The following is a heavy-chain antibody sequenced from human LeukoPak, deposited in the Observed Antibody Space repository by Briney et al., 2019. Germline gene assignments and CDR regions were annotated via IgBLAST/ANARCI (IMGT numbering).Heavy chain of an antibody. Sequence: KPGGSLRLSCTGSGFTFSSYTLHWVRQAPGKELEWVSSISSGGTFVFYADSVTGRFTISRDNGGKFLYLEMDSLRAEDTAVYYCATLGCAGENCPRAGRALGGYWGPGTLVTVSS. CDR2: ISSGGTFV. V-gene: IGHV3-21*01. J-gene: IGHJ4*02. CDR1: GFTFSSYT. D-gene: IGHD2-21*01. CDR3: ATLGCAGENCPRAGRALGGY.